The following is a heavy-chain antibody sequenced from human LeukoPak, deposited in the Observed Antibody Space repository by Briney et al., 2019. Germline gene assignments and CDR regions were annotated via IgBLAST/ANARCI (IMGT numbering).Heavy chain of an antibody. CDR2: IIAIFGTA. J-gene: IGHJ6*04. V-gene: IGHV1-69*01. CDR1: GGTFSSYA. D-gene: IGHD3-10*01. Sequence: ASVKVSCKASGGTFSSYAISWVRQAPGQGLEWMGGIIAIFGTANYAQKFQGRVTITADESTSTAYMELSSLRSEDTAVYYCARARDYYGSGRPYGMDVWGKGTTVTVSS. CDR3: ARARDYYGSGRPYGMDV.